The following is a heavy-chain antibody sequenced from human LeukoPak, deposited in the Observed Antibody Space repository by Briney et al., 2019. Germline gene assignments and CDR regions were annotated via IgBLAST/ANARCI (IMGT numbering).Heavy chain of an antibody. J-gene: IGHJ4*02. CDR3: ARAFSSSWTFDY. CDR2: ISSSSSYI. CDR1: GFTFSSYS. D-gene: IGHD6-13*01. Sequence: GGSLRLSCAASGFTFSSYSMNWVRQAPGKGLEWASSISSSSSYIYYADSVKGRFTISRDNTKNSLYLQMNSLRAEDTAVYYCARAFSSSWTFDYWRQGTLVTVSS. V-gene: IGHV3-21*01.